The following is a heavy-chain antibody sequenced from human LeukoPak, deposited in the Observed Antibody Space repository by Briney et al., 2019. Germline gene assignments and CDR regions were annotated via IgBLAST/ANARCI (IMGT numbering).Heavy chain of an antibody. D-gene: IGHD3-3*01. Sequence: SETLSLTCTVSGGSISSYYWRWIRQPPGKGLEWIGYIYYSGSTNYNPSLKSRVTISVDTSKNQFSLKLSSVTAADTAVYYCARTRTPFWSGYYSWGQGTLVTVSS. CDR1: GGSISSYY. CDR3: ARTRTPFWSGYYS. J-gene: IGHJ4*02. CDR2: IYYSGST. V-gene: IGHV4-59*01.